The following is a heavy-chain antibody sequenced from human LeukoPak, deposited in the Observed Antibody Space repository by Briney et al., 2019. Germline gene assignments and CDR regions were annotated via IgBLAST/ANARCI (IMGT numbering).Heavy chain of an antibody. CDR2: ISWNSGSI. D-gene: IGHD4-17*01. J-gene: IGHJ4*02. CDR3: AKGGYGDYDGWDYFDY. V-gene: IGHV3-9*03. CDR1: GFTFDDYA. Sequence: PGRSLRLSCAASGFTFDDYAMHWVRQAPGKGLEWVSGISWNSGSIGYADSVKGRFTISRDNAKNSLYLQMNSLRAEDMALYNCAKGGYGDYDGWDYFDYWGQGTLVTVSS.